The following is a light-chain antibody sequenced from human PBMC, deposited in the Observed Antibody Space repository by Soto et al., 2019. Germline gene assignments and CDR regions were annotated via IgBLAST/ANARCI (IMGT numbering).Light chain of an antibody. CDR3: QQRSNWPPVT. CDR1: QSVSSY. J-gene: IGKJ4*01. V-gene: IGKV3-11*01. CDR2: DAS. Sequence: EIVLPQSPATLSLSPGERATLSCRASQSVSSYLAWYQQKPGQAPRLLIYDASNRATGIPARFSGSGSGTGFTLTLSSLEPEDLGVFYCQQRSNWPPVTFGGGTKVEIK.